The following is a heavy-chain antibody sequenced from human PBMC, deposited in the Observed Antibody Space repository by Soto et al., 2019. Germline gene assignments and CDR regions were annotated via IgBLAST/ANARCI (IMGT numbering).Heavy chain of an antibody. CDR2: IIPILGSA. Sequence: SVKVSCKASGGTFSSHAINWVRQAPGQGLEWMGRIIPILGSANYAQKFQGRVTITADESTSTAYMEVTSLRSEDTAVYYCARGAEGGYDLNFDYRGQGTLVTVSS. D-gene: IGHD5-12*01. J-gene: IGHJ4*02. CDR3: ARGAEGGYDLNFDY. V-gene: IGHV1-69*11. CDR1: GGTFSSHA.